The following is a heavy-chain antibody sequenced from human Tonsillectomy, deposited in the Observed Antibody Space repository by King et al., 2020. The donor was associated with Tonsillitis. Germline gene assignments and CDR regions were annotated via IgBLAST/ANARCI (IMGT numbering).Heavy chain of an antibody. D-gene: IGHD2-15*01. CDR1: GGSISSHY. J-gene: IGHJ6*02. CDR2: IYYSGST. V-gene: IGHV4-59*11. Sequence: VQLQESGPGLVKPSETLSLTCTVSGGSISSHYWSWIRPPPGKGLEWIGYIYYSGSTNYNPSLKSRVTISVDTSKNQFSLKLSSVTAADTAVYYCARDHVVVVASTRYYYGMDVWGQGTTVTVSS. CDR3: ARDHVVVVASTRYYYGMDV.